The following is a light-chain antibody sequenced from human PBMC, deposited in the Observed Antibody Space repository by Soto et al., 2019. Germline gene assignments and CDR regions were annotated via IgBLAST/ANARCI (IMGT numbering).Light chain of an antibody. CDR3: QQYGSSPIT. CDR1: QTVSSN. V-gene: IGKV3-15*01. CDR2: GAS. J-gene: IGKJ5*01. Sequence: EIVMTQSPATLSVSPGETVTLSCRASQTVSSNLVWYQQKPGQAPRLLIYGASTRATGIPARFSGSGSGTDFTLTISRLEPEDFAVYYCQQYGSSPITFGQGTRLEIK.